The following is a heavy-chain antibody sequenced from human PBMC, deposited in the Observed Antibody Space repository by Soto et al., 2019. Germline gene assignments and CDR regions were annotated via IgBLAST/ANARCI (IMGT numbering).Heavy chain of an antibody. CDR2: IYYSGST. V-gene: IGHV4-59*01. Sequence: PSETLSLTCTFSCGSISSYYWSWIRQPPGKGLEWIGYIYYSGSTNYNPSLKSRVTISVDTSKNQFSLKLSSVTAADTAVYYCARESRDGYNYGRESYGMDVWGQGTTVTVSS. CDR1: CGSISSYY. J-gene: IGHJ6*02. CDR3: ARESRDGYNYGRESYGMDV. D-gene: IGHD5-12*01.